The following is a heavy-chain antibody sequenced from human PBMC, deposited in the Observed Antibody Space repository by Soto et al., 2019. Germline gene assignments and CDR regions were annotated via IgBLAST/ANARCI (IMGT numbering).Heavy chain of an antibody. D-gene: IGHD6-19*01. V-gene: IGHV4-59*01. CDR2: IYYSGST. CDR3: ARSLIAVAGRDYYYYGMDV. CDR1: GGSISSYY. J-gene: IGHJ6*02. Sequence: SETLSLTCTVSGGSISSYYWSWIRQPPGKGLEWIGYIYYSGSTNYNPSLKSRVTISVDTSKNQFSLKLSSVTAVDTAVYYCARSLIAVAGRDYYYYGMDVWGQGTTVTVSS.